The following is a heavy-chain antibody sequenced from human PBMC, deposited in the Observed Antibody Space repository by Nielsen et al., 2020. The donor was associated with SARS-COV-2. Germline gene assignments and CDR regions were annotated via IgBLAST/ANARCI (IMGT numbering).Heavy chain of an antibody. V-gene: IGHV3-30*18. D-gene: IGHD2-2*02. J-gene: IGHJ6*03. Sequence: GGSLRLSCAASGFTFSSYGMHWVRQAPGKGLEWVAVISYDGSNKYYADSVKGRFTISRDNSKNTLYLQMNSLRAEDTAVYYCANGQNPYCSSTSCYTNYMDVWGKGTTVTVSS. CDR2: ISYDGSNK. CDR3: ANGQNPYCSSTSCYTNYMDV. CDR1: GFTFSSYG.